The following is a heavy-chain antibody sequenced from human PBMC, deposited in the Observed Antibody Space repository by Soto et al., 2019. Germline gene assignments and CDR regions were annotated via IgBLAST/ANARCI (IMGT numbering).Heavy chain of an antibody. Sequence: PVGSLRLSCAASGFTFSSYGMHWVRQAPGKGLEWVAVISYDGSNKYYADSVKGRFTISRDNSKNTLYLQMNSLRAEDTAVYYCAKGGRDSSGYYNYYYYGMDVWGQGTTVTVSS. CDR1: GFTFSSYG. J-gene: IGHJ6*02. CDR3: AKGGRDSSGYYNYYYYGMDV. D-gene: IGHD3-22*01. V-gene: IGHV3-30*18. CDR2: ISYDGSNK.